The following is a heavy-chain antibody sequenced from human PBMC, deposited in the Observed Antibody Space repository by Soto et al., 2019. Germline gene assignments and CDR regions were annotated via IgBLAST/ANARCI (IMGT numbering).Heavy chain of an antibody. J-gene: IGHJ4*02. D-gene: IGHD6-19*01. Sequence: QVHLVQSGAEVKKPGSSVKVSCRASGGTFNTYGFNWVRQAPGQGLEWMGGIIPLFGTTTYAHNFLGRVTSTADQSTKTAYMEMRSLTSEDTAVYFCARGGELAGWMPFDSWGQGTLVTVSS. CDR2: IIPLFGTT. CDR3: ARGGELAGWMPFDS. CDR1: GGTFNTYG. V-gene: IGHV1-69*19.